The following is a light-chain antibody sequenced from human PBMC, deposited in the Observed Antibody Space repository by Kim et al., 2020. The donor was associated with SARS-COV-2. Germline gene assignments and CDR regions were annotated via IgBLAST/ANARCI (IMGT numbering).Light chain of an antibody. CDR1: SRDVGGYNY. CDR3: SSYTSSSTLV. CDR2: DVS. Sequence: GQSITISCTGTSRDVGGYNYVSWYQQHPGKAPKLMIYDVSNRPSGVSNRFSGSKSGNTASLTSSGLQAEDEADYYCSSYTSSSTLVFGGGTQLTVL. V-gene: IGLV2-14*03. J-gene: IGLJ3*02.